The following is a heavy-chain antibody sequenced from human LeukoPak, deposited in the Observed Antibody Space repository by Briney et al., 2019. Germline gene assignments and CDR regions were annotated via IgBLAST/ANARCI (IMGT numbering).Heavy chain of an antibody. CDR3: AKPATISPRDY. J-gene: IGHJ4*02. CDR1: GFTFSDYI. V-gene: IGHV3-23*01. CDR2: ISGDGDHT. Sequence: GGTLRLSCVASGFTFSDYIMCWVHQAPGKGLEWVSGISGDGDHTYYADSVKGRFTISRDNSKNTLSLQMSGLRAEDTAIYYCAKPATISPRDYWGQGTLVSVSS. D-gene: IGHD4/OR15-4a*01.